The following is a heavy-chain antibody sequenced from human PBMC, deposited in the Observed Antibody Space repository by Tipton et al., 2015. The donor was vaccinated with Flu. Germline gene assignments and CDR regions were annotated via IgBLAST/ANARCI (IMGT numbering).Heavy chain of an antibody. J-gene: IGHJ4*02. CDR3: ARVPPFNNWNDESDY. V-gene: IGHV1-8*01. D-gene: IGHD1-20*01. Sequence: QLVQSGPEVRKPGASVKVSCKASGYIFINYDINWIRQATGQGLEWMGWMNPNTGNTDYAQKFQGKVTMTRDTSISTAYMELSSLTSEDTAIYYCARVPPFNNWNDESDYWGQGTLVTVSS. CDR2: MNPNTGNT. CDR1: GYIFINYD.